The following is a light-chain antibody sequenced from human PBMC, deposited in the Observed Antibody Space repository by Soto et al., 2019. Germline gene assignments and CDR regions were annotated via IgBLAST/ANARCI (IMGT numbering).Light chain of an antibody. CDR2: DAS. CDR3: QQRYHWPPFT. Sequence: EIVLTQSPATLSLSPGERATLSCRARQSISNYLAWYQQKPGQSPRLLIYDASNRATGIPARFSGSRSGTAFTLTISSLEPEDFAVYYCQQRYHWPPFTFGPGTKVDIK. V-gene: IGKV3-11*01. J-gene: IGKJ3*01. CDR1: QSISNY.